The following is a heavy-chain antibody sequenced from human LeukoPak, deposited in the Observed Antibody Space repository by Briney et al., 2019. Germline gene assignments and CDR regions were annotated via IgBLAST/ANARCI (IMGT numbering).Heavy chain of an antibody. CDR3: AKDLRVFSSSWSSFDY. CDR2: ISYDGSNK. CDR1: GFTFSSYG. Sequence: GGSLRLSYAASGFTFSSYGMHWVRQAPGKGLKWVAVISYDGSNKYYADSVKGRFTISRDNSKNTLYLQMNSLRAEDTAVYSCAKDLRVFSSSWSSFDYWGQGTLVTVSS. D-gene: IGHD6-13*01. V-gene: IGHV3-30*18. J-gene: IGHJ4*02.